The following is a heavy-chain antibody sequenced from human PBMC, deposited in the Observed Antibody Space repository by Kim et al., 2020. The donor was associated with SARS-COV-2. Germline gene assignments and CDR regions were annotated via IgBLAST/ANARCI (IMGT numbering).Heavy chain of an antibody. D-gene: IGHD3-22*01. CDR3: ATDPPSSGYDNLFDP. CDR1: GFTFSSYA. V-gene: IGHV3-23*01. Sequence: GGSLRLSCAASGFTFSSYAMSWVRQAPGKGLEWVSAVSGSGGSTCYADSVKGRFTISRDNSKNTLYLQMNSLRAEDTAVYYCATDPPSSGYDNLFDPWGQGTLVTVSS. CDR2: VSGSGGST. J-gene: IGHJ5*02.